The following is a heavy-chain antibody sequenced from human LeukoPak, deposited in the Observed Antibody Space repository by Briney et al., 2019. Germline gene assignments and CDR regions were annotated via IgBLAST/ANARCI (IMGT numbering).Heavy chain of an antibody. D-gene: IGHD3-10*01. CDR2: IYYSGST. J-gene: IGHJ4*02. CDR1: GGSISSGDYS. V-gene: IGHV4-30-4*08. Sequence: SQTPSLTCTVSGGSISSGDYSWSWIRQPPGKGLEWIGYIYYSGSTYYNPSLKSRVTISVDTSKNQFSLKLSSVTAADTAVYYCASITMVRGVNYWGQGTLVTVSS. CDR3: ASITMVRGVNY.